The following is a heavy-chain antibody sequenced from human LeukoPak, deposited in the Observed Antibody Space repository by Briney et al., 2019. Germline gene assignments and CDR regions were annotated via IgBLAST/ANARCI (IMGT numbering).Heavy chain of an antibody. Sequence: PGGSLRLSCAASGFTFSSYGMHWVRQAPGKGLEWVAFIRYDGSNKYYADSVKGRFTISRDNSKNTLYLQMNSLRAEDAAVYYCAKAGSGYSSGWDLDYWGQGTLVTVSS. CDR1: GFTFSSYG. V-gene: IGHV3-30*02. J-gene: IGHJ4*02. CDR2: IRYDGSNK. CDR3: AKAGSGYSSGWDLDY. D-gene: IGHD6-19*01.